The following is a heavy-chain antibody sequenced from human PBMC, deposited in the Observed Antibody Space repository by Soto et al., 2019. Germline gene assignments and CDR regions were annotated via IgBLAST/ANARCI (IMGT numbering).Heavy chain of an antibody. CDR1: GVTFRSYG. V-gene: IGHV3-23*01. Sequence: EVQLLESGGRFVQPGGSLRLSCAASGVTFRSYGMSWVRQAPGKGLEWISAISDNGGRTDYADSVKGRFTISRDNSKNTLFLQMNTLTAEDTAVYYCAKRELDDKWGQGTLVTVS. J-gene: IGHJ4*02. D-gene: IGHD3-3*02. CDR2: ISDNGGRT. CDR3: AKRELDDK.